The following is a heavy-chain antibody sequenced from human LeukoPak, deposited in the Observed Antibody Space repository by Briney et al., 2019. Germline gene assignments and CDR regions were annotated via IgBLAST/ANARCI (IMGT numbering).Heavy chain of an antibody. Sequence: GASVKVSCKTYGYTLTDYYMHWVRQAPGQGLEWMAWINPNSGGTNYAQKFQGWVTMTRDTSISTAYMELSRLRSDDTAVYYCARDGGYYDTYDAFDIWGQGTMVTVSS. J-gene: IGHJ3*02. V-gene: IGHV1-2*04. CDR1: GYTLTDYY. CDR2: INPNSGGT. CDR3: ARDGGYYDTYDAFDI. D-gene: IGHD3-22*01.